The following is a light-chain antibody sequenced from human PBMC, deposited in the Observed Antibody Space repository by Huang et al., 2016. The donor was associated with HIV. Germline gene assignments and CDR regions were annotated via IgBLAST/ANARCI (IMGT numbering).Light chain of an antibody. CDR2: GAS. CDR3: QQYGSSRT. CDR1: QSVSSSY. Sequence: EIVLTQSPGTLSLSPGERATLSCRASQSVSSSYLAWYQQKPGQSPRLLIYGASSRATGIPDRCSGSGSGTDFSLTISRLEPEDFAVYYCQQYGSSRTFGQGTKVEMK. J-gene: IGKJ1*01. V-gene: IGKV3-20*01.